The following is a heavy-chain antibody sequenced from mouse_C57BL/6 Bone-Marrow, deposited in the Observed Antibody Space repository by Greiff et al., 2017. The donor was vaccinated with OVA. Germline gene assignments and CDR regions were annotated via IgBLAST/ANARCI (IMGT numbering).Heavy chain of an antibody. Sequence: EVQLQESGTVLARPGASVKMSCKTSGYTFTSYWMHWVKQRPGQGLEWIGAIYPGNSETSYNQKFKGKAKLTAVTSASTAYMELSSLTNEDSAVYYCTRSGYYSNPWFAYWGQGTLVTVSA. J-gene: IGHJ3*01. CDR2: IYPGNSET. CDR1: GYTFTSYW. CDR3: TRSGYYSNPWFAY. D-gene: IGHD2-5*01. V-gene: IGHV1-5*01.